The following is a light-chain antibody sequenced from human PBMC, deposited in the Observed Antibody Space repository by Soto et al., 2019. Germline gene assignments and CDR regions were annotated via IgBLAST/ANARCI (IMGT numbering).Light chain of an antibody. CDR3: QHFDDWPLT. CDR1: QSVNSN. J-gene: IGKJ4*01. Sequence: EIVMTQSPATLSVSPGERATLSCRASQSVNSNLVWYRQKPGQAPRLLIYGAYTRATGIPARFIGSGSGTEFTLTISSLQSEDFAVSYWQHFDDWPLTFVGGTKVEIK. V-gene: IGKV3-15*01. CDR2: GAY.